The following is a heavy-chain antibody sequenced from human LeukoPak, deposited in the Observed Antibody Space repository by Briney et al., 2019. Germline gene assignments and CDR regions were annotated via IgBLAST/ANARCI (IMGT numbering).Heavy chain of an antibody. CDR2: IYTSGST. Sequence: SETLSLTCTVSAGSISSYYWSWIREPAGKGLEWIGRIYTSGSTNYNPSLRTRVTISVDASRNQFSLNLSSVTAADTAVYYCARDRDGSSWYGWFDPWGQGTLVTVSS. CDR3: ARDRDGSSWYGWFDP. J-gene: IGHJ5*02. V-gene: IGHV4-4*07. CDR1: AGSISSYY. D-gene: IGHD6-13*01.